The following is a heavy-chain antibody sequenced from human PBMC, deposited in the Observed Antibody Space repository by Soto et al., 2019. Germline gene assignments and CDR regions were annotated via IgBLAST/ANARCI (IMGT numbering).Heavy chain of an antibody. J-gene: IGHJ4*02. V-gene: IGHV1-46*01. D-gene: IGHD6-13*01. CDR1: GYTFTSYY. Sequence: QVQLVQSGAEVKKPGASVKVSCKASGYTFTSYYMHWVRQAPGQGLEWMGIINPSGGSTSYAQKFQGRVTMTRDTSTSTVYMELSSLRSEDTAVYYCASQKGDSSSWYRVTPLPFDYWGQGTLVTVSS. CDR2: INPSGGST. CDR3: ASQKGDSSSWYRVTPLPFDY.